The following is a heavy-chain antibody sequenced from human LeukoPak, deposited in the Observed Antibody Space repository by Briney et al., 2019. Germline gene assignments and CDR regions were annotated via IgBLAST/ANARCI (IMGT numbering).Heavy chain of an antibody. CDR1: GYTFTSYY. J-gene: IGHJ4*02. CDR2: INPSGDIT. Sequence: ASVKVSCKASGYTFTSYYIHWVRQAPGQGLEWMGIINPSGDITSYAQKFQGRVTMTRDTSTSTVYMELSSLRSEDTAVYYCVRGIPLFDYWGQGTLVTVSS. V-gene: IGHV1-46*01. CDR3: VRGIPLFDY.